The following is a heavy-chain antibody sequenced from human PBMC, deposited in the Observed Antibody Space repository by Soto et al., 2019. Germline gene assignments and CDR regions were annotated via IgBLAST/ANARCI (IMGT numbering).Heavy chain of an antibody. J-gene: IGHJ4*02. Sequence: ASVTVSCQASGYTFTRYDINWVRQATGQGLEWMGWMNPNSGNTGYAQKFQGRVTMTRNTSISTAYMELSSLRSEDTAVYYCARGKRIQLWFLIYWGQGTLVTVSS. D-gene: IGHD5-18*01. CDR1: GYTFTRYD. V-gene: IGHV1-8*01. CDR2: MNPNSGNT. CDR3: ARGKRIQLWFLIY.